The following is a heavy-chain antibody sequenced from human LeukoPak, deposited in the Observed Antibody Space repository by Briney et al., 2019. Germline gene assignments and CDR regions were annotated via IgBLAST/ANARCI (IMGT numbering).Heavy chain of an antibody. CDR2: FYHGGTT. CDR1: GYSLAHGFL. D-gene: IGHD2-15*01. J-gene: IGHJ2*01. CDR3: ARGEVPRDINDWYFDL. V-gene: IGHV4-38-2*02. Sequence: SETLSLTCTVSGYSLAHGFLWAWIRQPPGGGVGWSGSFYHGGTTYYNTSLKGRPSPSVDTSQNQFSLKLSLVTAADTCVNYWARGEVPRDINDWYFDLWGRGTLVTVSS.